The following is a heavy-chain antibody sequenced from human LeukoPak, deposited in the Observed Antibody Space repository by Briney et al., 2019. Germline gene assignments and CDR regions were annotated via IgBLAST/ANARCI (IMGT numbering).Heavy chain of an antibody. D-gene: IGHD6-13*01. CDR1: GFTFSSYA. Sequence: GGSLRLSCAASGFTFSSYAMSWVRQAPGKGLEYVSAISSNGGSTYYANSVKGRFTISRDNSKNTLYLQMGSLRAEDMAVYYCARAYSSSWYYFDYWGQGTLVTVSS. J-gene: IGHJ4*02. CDR3: ARAYSSSWYYFDY. V-gene: IGHV3-64*01. CDR2: ISSNGGST.